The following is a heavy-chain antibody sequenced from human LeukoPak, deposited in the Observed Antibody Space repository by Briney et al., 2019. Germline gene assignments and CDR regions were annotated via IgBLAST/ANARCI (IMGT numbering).Heavy chain of an antibody. J-gene: IGHJ5*02. V-gene: IGHV4-38-2*01. CDR3: ARLRDLYNCFDP. CDR1: GYAISSGYY. Sequence: SETLSLTCVVSGYAISSGYYWGWIRQPPGKGLEWIATIHHSGSTYYSPSLKSRVTISVDTSKNQFSLKLSSVTAADTAVYYCARLRDLYNCFDPWGQGTLLSVSS. D-gene: IGHD5-24*01. CDR2: IHHSGST.